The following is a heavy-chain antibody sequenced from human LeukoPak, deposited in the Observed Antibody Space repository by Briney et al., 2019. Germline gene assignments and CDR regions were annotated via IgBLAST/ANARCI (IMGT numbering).Heavy chain of an antibody. CDR1: GFTFSSNY. J-gene: IGHJ6*04. Sequence: GGSLRLSCAASGFTFSSNYMSWVRQAPGKGLEWVSVIYSGGGTYYADSVKGRFTISRDNSKNTLYLQMNSLRAEDTAVYYCASKMYGSGSYYYGMDVWGKGTTVTVSS. V-gene: IGHV3-53*01. D-gene: IGHD3-10*01. CDR3: ASKMYGSGSYYYGMDV. CDR2: IYSGGGT.